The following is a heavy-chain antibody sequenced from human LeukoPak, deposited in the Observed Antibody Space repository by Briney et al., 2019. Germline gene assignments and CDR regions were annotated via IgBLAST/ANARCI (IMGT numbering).Heavy chain of an antibody. J-gene: IGHJ4*02. CDR1: GGSFSGYY. V-gene: IGHV4-34*01. CDR2: INHSGST. Sequence: SETLSLTCAVYGGSFSGYYWSWIRQPPGKGLEWIGEINHSGSTNYNPSLKSRVTISVDTSKNQFSLKLSSVTAADTAVYYCARVGDYYDRSGYYTFDYWGQGTLVTVSS. D-gene: IGHD3-22*01. CDR3: ARVGDYYDRSGYYTFDY.